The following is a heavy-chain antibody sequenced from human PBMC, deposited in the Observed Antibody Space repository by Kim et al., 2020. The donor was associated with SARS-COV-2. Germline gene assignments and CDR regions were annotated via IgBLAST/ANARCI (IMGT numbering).Heavy chain of an antibody. CDR1: GYTFTGYY. J-gene: IGHJ4*02. D-gene: IGHD3-16*01. CDR3: ARCWGPGYDYVWGSYCYFDY. Sequence: ASVKVSCKASGYTFTGYYMHWVRQAPGQGLEWMGRINPNSGGTNYAQKFQGRVTMTRDTSISTAYMELSRLRSDDTAVYYCARCWGPGYDYVWGSYCYFDYWGQGTLVTVSS. CDR2: INPNSGGT. V-gene: IGHV1-2*06.